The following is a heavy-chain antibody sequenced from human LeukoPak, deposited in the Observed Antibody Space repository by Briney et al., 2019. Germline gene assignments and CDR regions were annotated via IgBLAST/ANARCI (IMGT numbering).Heavy chain of an antibody. CDR2: INPNSGDT. CDR3: ARVLGAVAEPFDY. V-gene: IGHV1-2*02. D-gene: IGHD6-19*01. Sequence: ASVTVSCTASGYTFTGYYMHWVRQAPGQGLEWMGWINPNSGDTNYAQRFQGRVTMTRDTSISTAYMELSRLRSDDTAVYYCARVLGAVAEPFDYWGQGTLVTVSS. J-gene: IGHJ4*02. CDR1: GYTFTGYY.